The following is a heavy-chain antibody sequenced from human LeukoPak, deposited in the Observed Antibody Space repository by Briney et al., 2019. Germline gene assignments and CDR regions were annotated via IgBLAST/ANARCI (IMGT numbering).Heavy chain of an antibody. D-gene: IGHD1-26*01. V-gene: IGHV3-15*04. Sequence: PGGSLRLSCAASGFTFSNAWMTWVRQSPGKGLEWVGRIESKTDGGTTDYAAPVKGRFTISRHDSKNTLYLQMHSLKTEDTAVYYCTTGMGLWGQGTLVTVSS. CDR2: IESKTDGGTT. J-gene: IGHJ4*02. CDR3: TTGMGL. CDR1: GFTFSNAW.